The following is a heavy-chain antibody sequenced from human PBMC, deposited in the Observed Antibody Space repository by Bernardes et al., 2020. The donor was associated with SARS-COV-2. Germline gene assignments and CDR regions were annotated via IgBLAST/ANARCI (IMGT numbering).Heavy chain of an antibody. Sequence: ETLSLTCTVSGGSISFSGFYWGWIRQPPGKGLEWIGSVHSVGNTFYNSSLKSRVTISVDTSKNQFSLKLSSVTAADTAVYYCASDSGSYKTPDADHWGQGTLVTVSS. CDR2: VHSVGNT. J-gene: IGHJ4*02. V-gene: IGHV4-39*01. CDR3: ASDSGSYKTPDADH. D-gene: IGHD1-26*01. CDR1: GGSISFSGFY.